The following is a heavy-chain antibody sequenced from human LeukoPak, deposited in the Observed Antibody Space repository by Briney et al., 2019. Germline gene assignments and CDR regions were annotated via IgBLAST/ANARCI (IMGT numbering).Heavy chain of an antibody. Sequence: SETLSLTCTVSGGSISNYYWSWIRQPAGKGLEWIGHIYSSGSTNYNPSLKSRVTMSVDTSKNQFSLKLSSVTAADTSMYYCARDLVRGVIIKTTNWFDPWGQGTLVTVSS. CDR2: IYSSGST. D-gene: IGHD3-10*01. J-gene: IGHJ5*02. V-gene: IGHV4-4*07. CDR1: GGSISNYY. CDR3: ARDLVRGVIIKTTNWFDP.